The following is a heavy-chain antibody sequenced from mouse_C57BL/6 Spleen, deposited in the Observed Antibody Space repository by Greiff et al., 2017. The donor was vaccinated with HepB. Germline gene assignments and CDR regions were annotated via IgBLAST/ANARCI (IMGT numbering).Heavy chain of an antibody. V-gene: IGHV1-82*01. CDR1: GYAFSSSW. CDR2: IYPGDGDT. J-gene: IGHJ3*01. Sequence: VQLQQSGPELVKPGASVKISCKASGYAFSSSWMNWVKQRPGKGLEWIGRIYPGDGDTNYNGKFKGKATLTADKSSSTAYMQLSSLTSEDSAVYFCARSKNYYGSSPPGFAYWGQGTLVTVSA. D-gene: IGHD1-1*01. CDR3: ARSKNYYGSSPPGFAY.